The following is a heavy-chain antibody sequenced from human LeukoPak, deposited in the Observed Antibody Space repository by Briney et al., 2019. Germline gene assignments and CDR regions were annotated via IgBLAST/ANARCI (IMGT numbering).Heavy chain of an antibody. D-gene: IGHD3-3*01. CDR3: ARDGEWLAFDY. J-gene: IGHJ4*02. CDR2: IYYSGST. Sequence: PSQTLSLTCTVSGASISSSSYSWGWIRQPPGKGLEWIGSIYYSGSTYYNPSLKTRVTMTVDTSKQQFSLKLSSVTAADTAVYYCARDGEWLAFDYWGQGTLVTVSS. CDR1: GASISSSSYS. V-gene: IGHV4-39*07.